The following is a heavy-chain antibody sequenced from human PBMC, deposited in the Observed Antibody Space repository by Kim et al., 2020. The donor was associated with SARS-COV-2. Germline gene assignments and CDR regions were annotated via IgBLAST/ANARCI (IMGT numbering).Heavy chain of an antibody. CDR2: IIPILGIA. J-gene: IGHJ6*04. V-gene: IGHV1-69*04. Sequence: SVKVSCKASGGTFSSYAISWVRQAPGQGLEWMGRIIPILGIANYAQKFQGRVTITADKSTSTAYMELSSLRSEDTAVYYCAGDGQYCSSTSCGNHPYYYYGMDVWGKGTTVTVSS. CDR3: AGDGQYCSSTSCGNHPYYYYGMDV. CDR1: GGTFSSYA. D-gene: IGHD2-2*01.